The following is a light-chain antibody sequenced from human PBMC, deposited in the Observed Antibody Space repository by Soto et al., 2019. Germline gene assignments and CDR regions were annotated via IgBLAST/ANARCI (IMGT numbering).Light chain of an antibody. V-gene: IGLV1-44*01. J-gene: IGLJ2*01. CDR2: SNN. CDR3: AAWDDSLNGVV. Sequence: QSVLTQPPSASGTPGQRVTISCSGSRSNIGSNTVNWFQQLPGTAPNLLISSNNQRPSGVPDRFSGSKSGTSASLAISGLQSEDEADYYCAAWDDSLNGVVFGGGTKLTVL. CDR1: RSNIGSNT.